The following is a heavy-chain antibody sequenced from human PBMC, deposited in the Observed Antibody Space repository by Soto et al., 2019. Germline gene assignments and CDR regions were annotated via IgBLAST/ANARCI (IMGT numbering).Heavy chain of an antibody. J-gene: IGHJ4*01. D-gene: IGHD2-21*01. CDR3: ASGRLPLPCAHY. CDR1: GYTYTRYA. CDR2: INAGDGNR. Sequence: AAVKASCKECGYTYTRYAMHWGRQAPGQRLECMGWINAGDGNRKYSQNSEGRVTITSXTXXSXXYMXLSSPRSEDTAVYCCASGRLPLPCAHYWG. V-gene: IGHV1-3*01.